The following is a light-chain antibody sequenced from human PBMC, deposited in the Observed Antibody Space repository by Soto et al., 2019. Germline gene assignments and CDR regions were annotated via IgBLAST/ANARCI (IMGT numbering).Light chain of an antibody. CDR2: GAF. Sequence: DIQMTQSPSSLSASGGDTISITCRSFQTISKSLNWYHQRPGKATKLLILGAFSLHNGVPTRLSGIGSRRHFALTITTPRPTDAANYYCHQSVSVPYTFGHGT. J-gene: IGKJ2*01. V-gene: IGKV1-39*01. CDR1: QTISKS. CDR3: HQSVSVPYT.